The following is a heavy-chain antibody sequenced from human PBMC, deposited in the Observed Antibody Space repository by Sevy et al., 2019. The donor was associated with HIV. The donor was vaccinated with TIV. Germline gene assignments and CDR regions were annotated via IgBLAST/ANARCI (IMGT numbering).Heavy chain of an antibody. D-gene: IGHD6-25*01. CDR3: ARRGGHYYYYGMDV. J-gene: IGHJ6*02. CDR2: ISSSSSYI. V-gene: IGHV3-21*01. CDR1: GFTFSSYS. Sequence: GGSLRLSCAASGFTFSSYSMNWVRQAPGKGLEWVSSISSSSSYIYYADSVKGRFTISRDNAKNSLYLQMNSLRAEDTAVYYCARRGGHYYYYGMDVWGQGTTVTVS.